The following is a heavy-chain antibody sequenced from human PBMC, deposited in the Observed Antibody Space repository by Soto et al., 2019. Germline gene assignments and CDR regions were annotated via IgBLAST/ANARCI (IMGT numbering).Heavy chain of an antibody. CDR3: ARGLYYYDSSGYYSP. CDR1: GGSFSGYY. J-gene: IGHJ5*02. V-gene: IGHV4-34*01. D-gene: IGHD3-22*01. Sequence: SETLSLTCAVYGGSFSGYYWSWIRQPPGKGLEWIGEINHSGSTNYNPSLKSRVTISVDTSKNQFSLKLSSVTAADTAVYYCARGLYYYDSSGYYSPWGQGTLVTVSS. CDR2: INHSGST.